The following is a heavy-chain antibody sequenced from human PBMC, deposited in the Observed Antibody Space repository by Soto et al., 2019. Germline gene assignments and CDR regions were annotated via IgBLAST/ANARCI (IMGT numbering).Heavy chain of an antibody. D-gene: IGHD3-16*02. V-gene: IGHV1-18*01. CDR1: GYTFTSYG. J-gene: IGHJ3*02. CDR3: ARDADYVWGSYRYSDAFDI. Sequence: ASVKVSCKASGYTFTSYGISWVRQAPGQGLEWMGWISAYNGNTNYAQKLQGRVTMTTDTSTSTAYMELRSLRSDDTAVYYCARDADYVWGSYRYSDAFDIWGKGTMVTVSS. CDR2: ISAYNGNT.